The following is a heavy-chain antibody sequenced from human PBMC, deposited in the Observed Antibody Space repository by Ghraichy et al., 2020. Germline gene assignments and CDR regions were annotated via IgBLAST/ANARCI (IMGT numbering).Heavy chain of an antibody. Sequence: SETLSLTCAVSGGSISSGGYSWSWIRQPPRKGLEWIGYIYHSGSTYYNPSLKSRVTISVDRSKSQFSLKLSSVTAADMAVYYCARGSGSYYKWGQGTLVTVSS. CDR3: ARGSGSYYK. D-gene: IGHD3-10*01. CDR2: IYHSGST. CDR1: GGSISSGGYS. V-gene: IGHV4-30-2*01. J-gene: IGHJ4*02.